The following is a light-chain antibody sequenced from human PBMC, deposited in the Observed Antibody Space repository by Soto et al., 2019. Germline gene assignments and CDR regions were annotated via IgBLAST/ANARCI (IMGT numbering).Light chain of an antibody. J-gene: IGKJ1*01. CDR1: QSISGN. CDR2: GAS. Sequence: ETVMTQSPATLSVSPGERATLSCRASQSISGNLAWYQQKPGQAPRLLIYGASTRATDIPGRFSGSGSGTEFTLTISSLRSEDFAVYYCQQYNSWPLTFGQGTKVEIK. CDR3: QQYNSWPLT. V-gene: IGKV3-15*01.